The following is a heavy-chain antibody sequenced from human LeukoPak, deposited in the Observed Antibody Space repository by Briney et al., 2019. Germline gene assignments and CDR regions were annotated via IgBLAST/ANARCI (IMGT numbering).Heavy chain of an antibody. J-gene: IGHJ4*02. V-gene: IGHV3-7*01. CDR3: ARGLNTSPGVDY. Sequence: GGSLRLSCAACGFTFSNYWMNWVRQAPGKGLEWVANIKEDGSQKYYVESVKGRFTVSRDNAKNSVYLQMSSLRDEDTAVYYCARGLNTSPGVDYWGQGTRVTVSS. D-gene: IGHD3-16*01. CDR2: IKEDGSQK. CDR1: GFTFSNYW.